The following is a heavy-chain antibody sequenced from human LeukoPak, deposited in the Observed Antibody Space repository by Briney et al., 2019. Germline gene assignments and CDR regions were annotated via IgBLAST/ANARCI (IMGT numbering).Heavy chain of an antibody. V-gene: IGHV4-34*01. D-gene: IGHD1-26*01. Sequence: GSLRLSCEASGFTFSSYSMNWIRQPPGKGLEWIGEINHSGSTNYNPSLKSRVTISVDTSKNQFSLKLSSVTAADTAVYYCARLRSPGDFDYWGQGTLVTVSS. J-gene: IGHJ4*02. CDR1: GFTFSSYS. CDR2: INHSGST. CDR3: ARLRSPGDFDY.